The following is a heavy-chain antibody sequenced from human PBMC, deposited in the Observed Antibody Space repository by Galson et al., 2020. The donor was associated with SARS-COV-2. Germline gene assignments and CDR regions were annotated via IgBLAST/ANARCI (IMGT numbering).Heavy chain of an antibody. CDR2: IIPILGIA. CDR3: ASTPSYSTVTDVSWFDP. Sequence: SVKVSCKASGGTFSSYTISWVRQAPGQGLEWMGRIIPILGIANYAQKFQGRVTITADKSTSTAYMELSSLRSEDTAVYYCASTPSYSTVTDVSWFDPWGQGTLVTVSS. CDR1: GGTFSSYT. J-gene: IGHJ5*02. D-gene: IGHD4-17*01. V-gene: IGHV1-69*02.